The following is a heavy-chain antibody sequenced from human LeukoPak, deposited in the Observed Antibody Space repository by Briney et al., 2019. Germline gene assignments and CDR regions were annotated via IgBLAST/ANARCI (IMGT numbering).Heavy chain of an antibody. Sequence: PGGTLTLSCAASGLIFSDYSMNWVRQAPGKGLEWVSYITKSSSIMQYADSVKCRFTISRENAKNSLCLQMNSLSAEETAVYYWARDRNPCYIDYWGQGTLVTVSS. CDR2: ITKSSSIM. V-gene: IGHV3-48*01. CDR1: GLIFSDYS. D-gene: IGHD1-14*01. CDR3: ARDRNPCYIDY. J-gene: IGHJ4*02.